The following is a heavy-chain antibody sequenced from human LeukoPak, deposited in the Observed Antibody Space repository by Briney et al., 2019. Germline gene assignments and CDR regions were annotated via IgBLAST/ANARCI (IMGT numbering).Heavy chain of an antibody. CDR2: ISYIEST. CDR1: GASISGHN. V-gene: IGHV4-59*11. J-gene: IGHJ3*02. CDR3: ARDQISINALDM. Sequence: SETLSLTCTVSGASISGHNLTWIRHAPGKGLKWIGYISYIESTNYNPSLKSRVTISVDTSKNLFSLKLRSVTAADTAVYYCARDQISINALDMWGQGTMVTVSS. D-gene: IGHD1-14*01.